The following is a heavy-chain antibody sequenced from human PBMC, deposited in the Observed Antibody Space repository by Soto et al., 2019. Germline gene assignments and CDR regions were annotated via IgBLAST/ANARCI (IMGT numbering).Heavy chain of an antibody. CDR1: GGTFSSYT. CDR3: AAGSGYDFYYFDS. Sequence: QVQLVQSWAEVKKPGSSVKVSCKASGGTFSSYTISWVRQAPGQVLEWMGRIIPILGIANYAQKFQGRVTITADKSTSTAYMELSSLRSEDTAVYYCAAGSGYDFYYFDSWGQGTLVTVSS. D-gene: IGHD5-12*01. CDR2: IIPILGIA. V-gene: IGHV1-69*02. J-gene: IGHJ4*02.